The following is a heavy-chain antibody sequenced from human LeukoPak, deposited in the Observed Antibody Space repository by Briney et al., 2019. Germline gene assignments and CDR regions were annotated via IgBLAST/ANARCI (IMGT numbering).Heavy chain of an antibody. Sequence: ASVKVSCKASGYTFTSYGITWVRQAPGQGLEWVGWISAYKGNTNYEQKLQGRLTITTDTSTNTAYMELRSQRSDDTAVYYCATAAASTSFMDVWGKGTTVTVSS. V-gene: IGHV1-18*01. CDR3: ATAAASTSFMDV. D-gene: IGHD6-25*01. CDR1: GYTFTSYG. CDR2: ISAYKGNT. J-gene: IGHJ6*03.